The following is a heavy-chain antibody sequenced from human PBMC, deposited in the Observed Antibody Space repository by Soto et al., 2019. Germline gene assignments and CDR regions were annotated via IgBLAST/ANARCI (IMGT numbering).Heavy chain of an antibody. V-gene: IGHV1-18*01. J-gene: IGHJ4*02. Sequence: GASVKVSCKASGYTFTSYGISWVRQAPGQGLEWMGWISAYNGNTNYAQKLQGRVTMTTDTSTSTAYMELRSLRSDDTAVYYCARVGVRVGASGYIDYWGQGTLVTVSS. CDR3: ARVGVRVGASGYIDY. D-gene: IGHD1-26*01. CDR2: ISAYNGNT. CDR1: GYTFTSYG.